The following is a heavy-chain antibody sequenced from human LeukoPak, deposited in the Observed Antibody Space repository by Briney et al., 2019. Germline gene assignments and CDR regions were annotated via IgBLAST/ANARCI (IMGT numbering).Heavy chain of an antibody. CDR3: ATDTPGDVDFGY. V-gene: IGHV3-48*03. Sequence: PGGSLRLSCAASGFTFSSHDMNWVRQPPGKGLEWISYIGTSDTTTFYADSVKGRFIISRDNAKNSLYLQMNSLRVEDTAVYYCATDTPGDVDFGYWGQGTLVTVSS. D-gene: IGHD3-10*01. CDR1: GFTFSSHD. CDR2: IGTSDTTT. J-gene: IGHJ4*02.